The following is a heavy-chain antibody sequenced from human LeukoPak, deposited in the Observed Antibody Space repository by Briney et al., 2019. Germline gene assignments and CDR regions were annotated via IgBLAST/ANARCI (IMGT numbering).Heavy chain of an antibody. CDR2: TSGSGDST. Sequence: PGGSLRLSCTASAFTFGDYTMSWVRQAPGKGLEWVSSTSGSGDSTYYADSVKGRFTISRDNSKNTLFLQMNSLTAEDTAVYYCARAYSSGWYGYWGQGTLVTVSS. CDR1: AFTFGDYT. J-gene: IGHJ4*02. V-gene: IGHV3-23*01. D-gene: IGHD6-19*01. CDR3: ARAYSSGWYGY.